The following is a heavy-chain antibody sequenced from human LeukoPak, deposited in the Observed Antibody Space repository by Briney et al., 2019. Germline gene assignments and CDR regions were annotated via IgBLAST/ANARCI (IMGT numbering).Heavy chain of an antibody. CDR1: QFTFSIYA. D-gene: IGHD2-15*01. V-gene: IGHV3-23*01. CDR3: ARPQWSGGGWGWFDP. J-gene: IGHJ5*02. Sequence: GGSLRLSCAASQFTFSIYAMGWVRQAPGKGLEWVSIISVTGVSTYYADSVKGRFTISRDNSKNTLYLQMNSLRADDTAVYYCARPQWSGGGWGWFDPWGQGTLVTVSS. CDR2: ISVTGVST.